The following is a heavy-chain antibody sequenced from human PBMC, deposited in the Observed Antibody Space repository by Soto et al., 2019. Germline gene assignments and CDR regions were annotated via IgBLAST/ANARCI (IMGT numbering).Heavy chain of an antibody. CDR3: ARSSGSWPHNWCAS. V-gene: IGHV4-34*01. CDR2: INHGVSS. CDR1: GGSFSDRY. Sequence: SETLSLTCAVYGGSFSDRYWSWIRQPPGKGLEWIGEINHGVSSNYIPSLKSRVAISAATSKNQISLRLSSVAAADTAVYYCARSSGSWPHNWCASWGQGTLVTVS. D-gene: IGHD5-12*01. J-gene: IGHJ5*01.